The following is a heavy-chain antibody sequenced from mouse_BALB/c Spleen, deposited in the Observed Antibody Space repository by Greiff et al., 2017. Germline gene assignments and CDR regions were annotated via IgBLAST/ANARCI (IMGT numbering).Heavy chain of an antibody. V-gene: IGHV2-2*02. Sequence: GKLMESGPGLVQPSQSLSITCTVSGFSLTSYGVHWVRQSPGKGLEWLGVIWSGGSTDYNAAFISRLSISKDNSKSQVFFKMNSLQANDTAIYYCARKRKGYDGYFDVWGAGTTVTVSS. J-gene: IGHJ1*01. CDR1: GFSLTSYG. CDR3: ARKRKGYDGYFDV. CDR2: IWSGGST. D-gene: IGHD2-14*01.